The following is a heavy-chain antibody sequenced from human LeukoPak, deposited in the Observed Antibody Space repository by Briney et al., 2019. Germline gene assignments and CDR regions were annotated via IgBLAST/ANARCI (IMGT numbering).Heavy chain of an antibody. V-gene: IGHV3-7*01. CDR1: GFTFSGFS. D-gene: IGHD3-10*01. CDR3: ARAGSHWHYVY. J-gene: IGHJ4*02. CDR2: IKQDGSER. Sequence: GSLRLSCAASGFTFSGFSMSWVRQSPTKGLEWVANIKQDGSERYYVDSVKGRFTISRDNAKNSPSLQMNNLRVEDTAVYYCARAGSHWHYVYWGQGTVVTVSS.